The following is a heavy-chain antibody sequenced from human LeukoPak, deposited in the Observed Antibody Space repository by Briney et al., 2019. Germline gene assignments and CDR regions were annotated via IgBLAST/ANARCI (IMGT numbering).Heavy chain of an antibody. CDR3: ARDFTNIRGGGYFDN. CDR2: IWFDGGKI. J-gene: IGHJ4*02. CDR1: GFPFSSYG. D-gene: IGHD2/OR15-2a*01. V-gene: IGHV3-33*01. Sequence: GRSLRLSCAASGFPFSSYGMHWLRQAPGKVLETVAVIWFDGGKIYYADSVKGRFTISRDNSKNTVYLQMNSLRVEDTAVYHCARDFTNIRGGGYFDNWGQGTLVTVSS.